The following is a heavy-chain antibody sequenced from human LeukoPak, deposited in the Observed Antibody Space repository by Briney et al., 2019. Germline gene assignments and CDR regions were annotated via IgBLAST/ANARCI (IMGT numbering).Heavy chain of an antibody. J-gene: IGHJ5*02. CDR3: ARGTGTSWFDV. V-gene: IGHV1-18*01. Sequence: ASVKVSCKASGYTFTNYGISWVRQAPGQGLEWMGWISTYNGNTNDAQKFQGRVTMTRDTSISTAYMDLSSLTSDDTAVYYCARGTGTSWFDVWGQGTLVTVSS. CDR2: ISTYNGNT. D-gene: IGHD1-7*01. CDR1: GYTFTNYG.